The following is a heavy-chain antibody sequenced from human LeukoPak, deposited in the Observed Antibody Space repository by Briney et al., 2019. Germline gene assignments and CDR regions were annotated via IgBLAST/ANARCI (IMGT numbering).Heavy chain of an antibody. Sequence: GASVKVSCKASGYTFTIYDINWVRQATGQGLEWMGWMNPNSGNTGYAQKFQGRVTITADEITSTAYMELRSLRSDDTAVYYCARVDLDSSGYFIKFDYWGQGTLVTVSS. J-gene: IGHJ4*02. V-gene: IGHV1-8*02. CDR2: MNPNSGNT. CDR3: ARVDLDSSGYFIKFDY. D-gene: IGHD3-22*01. CDR1: GYTFTIYD.